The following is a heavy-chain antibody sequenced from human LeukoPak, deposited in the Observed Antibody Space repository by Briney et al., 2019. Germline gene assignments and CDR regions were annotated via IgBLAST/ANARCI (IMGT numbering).Heavy chain of an antibody. CDR2: MRSDGSNE. J-gene: IGHJ4*02. CDR1: GFTFSSYG. D-gene: IGHD3-10*01. CDR3: AKPPYGSGTYMGYFDC. V-gene: IGHV3-30*02. Sequence: GRSLRLSCAASGFTFSSYGIHWVRQAPGKGLEWVAFMRSDGSNEYYADSVKGRFTISKDNSKNTLYLQMSSLRPEDTAVYYCAKPPYGSGTYMGYFDCWGQGTLVTVSS.